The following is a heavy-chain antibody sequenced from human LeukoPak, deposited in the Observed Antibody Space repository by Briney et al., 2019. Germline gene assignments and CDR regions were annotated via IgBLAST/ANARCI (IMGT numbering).Heavy chain of an antibody. CDR1: GFTFSTYF. CDR3: ASETGYGSGGYPFDY. V-gene: IGHV3-33*01. J-gene: IGHJ4*02. CDR2: IGFDGTSE. D-gene: IGHD3-10*01. Sequence: GGSLRLSCATSGFTFSTYFMHWIRQAPGKGLEWVSTIGFDGTSEHYADSVKGRFTISRDDSKNTLYLQMNSLRVEDTAVYYCASETGYGSGGYPFDYWGQGTLVTVSS.